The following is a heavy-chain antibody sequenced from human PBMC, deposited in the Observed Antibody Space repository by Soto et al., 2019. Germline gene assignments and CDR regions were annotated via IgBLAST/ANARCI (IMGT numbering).Heavy chain of an antibody. CDR2: ISAYNGNT. CDR1: GYTFTSYG. D-gene: IGHD5-12*01. Sequence: ASVKVSCKASGYTFTSYGISWVRQAPGQGLEWMGWISAYNGNTNYAQKLQGRVTMTTDTSTSTAYMELRSLRSDDTAVYYCAIGGCGYSGYQSAFDYLCQRTTVTLCS. V-gene: IGHV1-18*01. CDR3: AIGGCGYSGYQSAFDY. J-gene: IGHJ4*02.